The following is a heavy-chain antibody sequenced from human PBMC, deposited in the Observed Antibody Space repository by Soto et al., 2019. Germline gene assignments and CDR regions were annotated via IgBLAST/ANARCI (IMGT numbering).Heavy chain of an antibody. CDR1: GGTFSSYT. J-gene: IGHJ5*02. Sequence: QVQLVQSGAEVKKPGSSVKVSCKASGGTFSSYTISWVRQAPGQGLEWMGRIIPILGIANYAQKFQGRVTITADKSTSKGYMELSSLRSEDTAVYYCARDIAAAGTNWFDPWGQGTLVTVSS. V-gene: IGHV1-69*08. CDR2: IIPILGIA. CDR3: ARDIAAAGTNWFDP. D-gene: IGHD6-13*01.